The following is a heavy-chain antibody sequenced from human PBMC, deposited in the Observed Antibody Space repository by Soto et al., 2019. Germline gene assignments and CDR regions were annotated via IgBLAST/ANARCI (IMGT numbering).Heavy chain of an antibody. D-gene: IGHD2-2*01. Sequence: QGQLVESGGGVVQPGRSLRLSCAASGFTFSSYGMHWVRQAPGKGLKWVAVIWDDGSNNNYADSVKGRFTISRDNYKDTLYRKMDSLRVDDTGVYYCSRVIGDCSRTGCSVDYWGQRTLVTVS. CDR3: SRVIGDCSRTGCSVDY. V-gene: IGHV3-33*01. CDR2: IWDDGSNN. CDR1: GFTFSSYG. J-gene: IGHJ4*02.